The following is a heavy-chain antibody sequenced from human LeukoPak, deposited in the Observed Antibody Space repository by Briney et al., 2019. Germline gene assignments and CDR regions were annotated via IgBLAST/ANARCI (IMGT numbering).Heavy chain of an antibody. CDR3: ARLAPTYYYDSSGPNWFDP. J-gene: IGHJ5*02. Sequence: SETLSLTCTASGGSISSYYWSWIRQPPGKGLEWIGYIYYSGSTNYNPSLKSRVTISVDTSKNQFSLKLSSVTAADTAVYYCARLAPTYYYDSSGPNWFDPWGQGTLVTVSS. CDR2: IYYSGST. V-gene: IGHV4-59*08. D-gene: IGHD3-22*01. CDR1: GGSISSYY.